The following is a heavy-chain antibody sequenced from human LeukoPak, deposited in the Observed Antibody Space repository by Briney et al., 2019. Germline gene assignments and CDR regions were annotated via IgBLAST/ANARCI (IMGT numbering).Heavy chain of an antibody. D-gene: IGHD1-26*01. Sequence: PSETLSLTCTVSGASLSNFYWYWIRQSPGKGLESIGHIRYGGRTNYNPSLESRLTISLDPSKNQVSLTLGSVTAADTAVYFCARRVVGTGWGQENWLDPWGQGTLVTVSS. CDR3: ARRVVGTGWGQENWLDP. CDR2: IRYGGRT. V-gene: IGHV4-59*01. CDR1: GASLSNFY. J-gene: IGHJ5*02.